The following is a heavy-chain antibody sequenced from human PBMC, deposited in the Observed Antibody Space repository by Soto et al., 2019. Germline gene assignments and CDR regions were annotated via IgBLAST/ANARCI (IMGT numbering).Heavy chain of an antibody. CDR1: GFTFSSYA. Sequence: GGSLRLSCAASGFTFSSYAMGWVRQAPGKGLEWVSGITGSGVSTFYADSVKGRFTISRDNSKNTLYLQMNSLRAEDTAVYYCAKIATYGGNVDYFDYWGQGTLVTVSS. CDR3: AKIATYGGNVDYFDY. V-gene: IGHV3-23*01. J-gene: IGHJ4*02. D-gene: IGHD4-17*01. CDR2: ITGSGVST.